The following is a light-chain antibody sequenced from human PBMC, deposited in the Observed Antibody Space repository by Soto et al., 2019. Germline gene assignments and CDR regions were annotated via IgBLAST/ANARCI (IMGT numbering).Light chain of an antibody. CDR3: QQYGSSLFT. J-gene: IGKJ3*01. V-gene: IGKV3-20*01. Sequence: EIVLTQSPGTLSLSPGERATLSCRASQSVSRSYLAWYQQKPGQAPRLLIYGASSRATGIPDRFSGSGSGTDFTLTISRREPEDFAVYYCQQYGSSLFTFGPGTKVDIK. CDR2: GAS. CDR1: QSVSRSY.